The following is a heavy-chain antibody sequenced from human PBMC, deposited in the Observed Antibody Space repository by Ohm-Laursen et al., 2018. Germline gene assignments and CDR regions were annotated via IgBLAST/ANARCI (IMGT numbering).Heavy chain of an antibody. D-gene: IGHD1-26*01. J-gene: IGHJ3*02. Sequence: ASVKVSCKASGYTFTSYYMHWVRQAPGQGLEWMGWINPKSGGANYAQKFQGRVTMTRDTSISTAYMELSRLRSDDTAVYYCARDVGATPHDAFDIWGQGTMVTVSS. CDR2: INPKSGGA. CDR3: ARDVGATPHDAFDI. CDR1: GYTFTSYY. V-gene: IGHV1-2*02.